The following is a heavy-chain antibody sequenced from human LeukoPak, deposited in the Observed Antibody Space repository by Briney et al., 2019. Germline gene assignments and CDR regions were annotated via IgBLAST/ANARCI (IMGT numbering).Heavy chain of an antibody. CDR2: IYYSGST. J-gene: IGHJ4*02. CDR3: ASTRYSSSSLNY. V-gene: IGHV4-59*11. Sequence: SETLSLTCTVSGGSISSHYWSWLRQPPGKGLEWIGYIYYSGSTNYNPSLKSRVTISVDTSKNQFSLKLSSVTAADTAVYYCASTRYSSSSLNYWGQGTLVTVSS. D-gene: IGHD6-6*01. CDR1: GGSISSHY.